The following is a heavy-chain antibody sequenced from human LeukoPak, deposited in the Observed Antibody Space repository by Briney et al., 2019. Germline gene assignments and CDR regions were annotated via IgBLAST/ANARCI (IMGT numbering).Heavy chain of an antibody. CDR1: GFTFSTYW. J-gene: IGHJ4*02. CDR2: INSDGSST. V-gene: IGHV3-74*01. Sequence: GGSLRLSCAASGFTFSTYWMDWVRQPPGKGLVWVSRINSDGSSTSYADSVKGRFTISRDNAKNTLSLQMNSLRAEDTAVYYCVRAGYRDAYNLWGQGTLVTVSS. CDR3: VRAGYRDAYNL. D-gene: IGHD5-24*01.